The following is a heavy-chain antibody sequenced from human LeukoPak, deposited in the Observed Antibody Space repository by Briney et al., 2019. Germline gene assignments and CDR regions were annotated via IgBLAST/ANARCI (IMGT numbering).Heavy chain of an antibody. Sequence: SETLSLTCTVSGGSISSSNYYWSWIRQPAGKGLEWIGRIYTSGSTNYNPSLKSRVTISVDTSKNQFSLKLSSVTAADTAVYYCARDTSYYDSSGYYYDRDAFDIWGQGTMVTVSS. D-gene: IGHD3-22*01. CDR1: GGSISSSNYY. J-gene: IGHJ3*02. V-gene: IGHV4-61*02. CDR3: ARDTSYYDSSGYYYDRDAFDI. CDR2: IYTSGST.